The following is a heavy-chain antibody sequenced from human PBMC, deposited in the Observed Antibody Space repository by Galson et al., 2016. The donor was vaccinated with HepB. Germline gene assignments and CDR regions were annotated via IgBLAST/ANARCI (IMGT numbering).Heavy chain of an antibody. J-gene: IGHJ4*02. CDR2: IRTTGSFT. CDR1: GFSFSDFY. CDR3: TRDPRLGDF. D-gene: IGHD3-3*01. Sequence: LRLSCAGSGFSFSDFYMTWIRQAPGKGLEFLSYIRTTGSFTNYADSVRGRFTISRDNAKNSVYLQMNNLGTDDTAGYYCTRDPRLGDFWGQGTLVTVSS. V-gene: IGHV3-11*06.